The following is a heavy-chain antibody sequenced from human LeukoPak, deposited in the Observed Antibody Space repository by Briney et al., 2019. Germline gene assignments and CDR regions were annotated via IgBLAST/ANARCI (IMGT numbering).Heavy chain of an antibody. CDR1: GFTFHSYS. Sequence: GSLKPSRATFGFTFHSYSINWVRQAPGKGLEGGSSISSSSSYIYYADSVKGRFTISRDNAKNSLYLQMNSLRAEDTAVYYCARAPRVAARFYYFDYWGQGTLVTVSS. V-gene: IGHV3-21*01. D-gene: IGHD6-6*01. CDR3: ARAPRVAARFYYFDY. CDR2: ISSSSSYI. J-gene: IGHJ4*02.